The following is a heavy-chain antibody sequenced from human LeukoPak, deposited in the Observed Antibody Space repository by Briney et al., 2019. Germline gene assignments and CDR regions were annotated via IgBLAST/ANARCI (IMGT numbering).Heavy chain of an antibody. CDR2: IYYSGSS. Sequence: SETLSLTCTVSGGSISSGDYYWSWIRQPPGKGLEWIGYIYYSGSSYNNPSLKSRVTISVDTSKNQFSLKLSSVTAADTAVYYCARDLRYFGYLDYWGQGTLVTVSS. CDR3: ARDLRYFGYLDY. V-gene: IGHV4-30-4*08. D-gene: IGHD3-9*01. CDR1: GGSISSGDYY. J-gene: IGHJ4*02.